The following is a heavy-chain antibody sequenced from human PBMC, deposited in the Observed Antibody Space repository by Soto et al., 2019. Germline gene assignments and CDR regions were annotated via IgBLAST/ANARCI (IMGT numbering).Heavy chain of an antibody. CDR2: IYYSGST. D-gene: IGHD3-3*02. V-gene: IGHV4-39*01. J-gene: IGHJ4*02. CDR1: GGSISSSSYY. Sequence: SETLSLTCTVSGGSISSSSYYWGWIRQPPGKGLEWIGSIYYSGSTYYNPSLKSRVTISVDTSKNQFSLKLSSVTAADTAVYYCARRQFPFNAFYYWGQGTLVPVSS. CDR3: ARRQFPFNAFYY.